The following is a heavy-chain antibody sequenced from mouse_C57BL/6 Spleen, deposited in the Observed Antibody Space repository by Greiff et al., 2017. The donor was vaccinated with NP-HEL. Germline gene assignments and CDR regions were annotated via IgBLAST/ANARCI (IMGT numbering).Heavy chain of an antibody. Sequence: QVQLQQPGAELVRPGSSVKLSCKASGYTFTSYWMDWVKQRPGQGLEWIGNIYPSDSETHYNQKFKDKATLTVDKSSSTAYMQLSSLTSEDSAVYYCARKGVSDYSWFAYWGQGTLVTVSA. V-gene: IGHV1-61*01. D-gene: IGHD1-1*01. J-gene: IGHJ3*01. CDR1: GYTFTSYW. CDR2: IYPSDSET. CDR3: ARKGVSDYSWFAY.